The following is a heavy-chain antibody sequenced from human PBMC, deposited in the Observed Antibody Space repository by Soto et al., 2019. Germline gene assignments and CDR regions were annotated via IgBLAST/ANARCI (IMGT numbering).Heavy chain of an antibody. CDR3: ARVAIFGVELDY. Sequence: QLQLQESGPGLVKPSETLSLTCTVSGGSISSSSYYWGWIRQPPGKGLEWIGSIYYSGSTYYNPSRKSRVTISVDTSKNQASLKLSSVTAADTAVYYCARVAIFGVELDYWGQGTLVTVSS. CDR2: IYYSGST. CDR1: GGSISSSSYY. D-gene: IGHD3-3*01. V-gene: IGHV4-39*01. J-gene: IGHJ4*02.